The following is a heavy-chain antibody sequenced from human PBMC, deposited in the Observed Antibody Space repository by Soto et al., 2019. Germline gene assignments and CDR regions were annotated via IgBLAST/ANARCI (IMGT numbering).Heavy chain of an antibody. CDR3: ARGHDGYCSGGSCYRKYFDY. CDR2: IWYDGSNK. CDR1: GFTFSSYG. V-gene: IGHV3-33*01. J-gene: IGHJ4*02. Sequence: PGGSLRLSCAASGFTFSSYGMHWVRQAPGKGLEWVAVIWYDGSNKYYADSVKGRFTISRDNSKNTLYLQMNSLRAEDTAVYYCARGHDGYCSGGSCYRKYFDYWGQGTLVTVSS. D-gene: IGHD2-15*01.